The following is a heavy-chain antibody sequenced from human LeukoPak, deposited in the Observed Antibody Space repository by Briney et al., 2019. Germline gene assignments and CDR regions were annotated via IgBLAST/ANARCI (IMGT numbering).Heavy chain of an antibody. CDR1: GGSFSGYY. CDR2: VHTIGAT. V-gene: IGHV4-59*10. Sequence: PSETLSLTCAVYGGSFSGYYWSWIRQPAGKGLEWIGRVHTIGATDYNPSLRSRVAISMDTSKNQFALKLNSVTAADTAVYYCARGNDYTDFDLWGQGTLVTVSS. J-gene: IGHJ5*02. D-gene: IGHD2-2*02. CDR3: ARGNDYTDFDL.